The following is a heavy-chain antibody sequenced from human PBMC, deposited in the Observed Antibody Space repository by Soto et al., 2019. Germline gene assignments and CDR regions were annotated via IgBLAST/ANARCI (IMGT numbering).Heavy chain of an antibody. Sequence: SVKVSCNASGGSFSTYGINWVRLAPGQGLEWMGGIIPKFGTTNYAQKFRGRVTMTTYTSTSTAYMELRSLRSDDTAVYYCARTDSRPQDFDYWGQGTLVTVSS. CDR3: ARTDSRPQDFDY. J-gene: IGHJ4*02. D-gene: IGHD6-13*01. CDR1: GGSFSTYG. CDR2: IIPKFGTT. V-gene: IGHV1-69*05.